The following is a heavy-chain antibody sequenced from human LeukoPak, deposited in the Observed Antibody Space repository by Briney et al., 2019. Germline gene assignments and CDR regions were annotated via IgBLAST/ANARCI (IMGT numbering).Heavy chain of an antibody. Sequence: SETLSLTCTVSGGSISRYYWSWIRQPPGKGLEWIGYIYYSGSTNYNPSLKSRVTISVDTSKNQFSLKLSSVTAADTAVYYCARDRGSSGLYYYYGMDVWGQGTTVTVSS. J-gene: IGHJ6*02. CDR1: GGSISRYY. CDR2: IYYSGST. V-gene: IGHV4-59*01. CDR3: ARDRGSSGLYYYYGMDV. D-gene: IGHD6-19*01.